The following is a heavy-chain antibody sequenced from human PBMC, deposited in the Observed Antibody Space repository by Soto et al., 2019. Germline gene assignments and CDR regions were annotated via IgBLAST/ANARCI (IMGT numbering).Heavy chain of an antibody. Sequence: PGGSLRLSCAASGFAFSSYGMHWVRQAPGKGLEWVAVIWYDGSNKYYADSVKGRFTISRDNSKNTLYLQMNSLRPEDTAVYNCAKDMGRAAAGTFDYWGQGTLVTVSS. J-gene: IGHJ4*02. CDR1: GFAFSSYG. CDR2: IWYDGSNK. CDR3: AKDMGRAAAGTFDY. D-gene: IGHD6-13*01. V-gene: IGHV3-30*02.